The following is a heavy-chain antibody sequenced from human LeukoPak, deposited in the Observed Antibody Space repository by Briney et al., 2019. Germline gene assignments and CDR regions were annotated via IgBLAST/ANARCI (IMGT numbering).Heavy chain of an antibody. CDR1: GGTFSSYA. CDR2: IIPIFGTA. D-gene: IGHD4-17*01. J-gene: IGHJ3*02. CDR3: ARAKSSDYGAFDI. Sequence: SVKVSCKASGGTFSSYAISWVRQAPGQGREWMGRIIPIFGTANYAQKLQGRVTMTTDTSTSTAYMELRSPRSDDTAVYYCARAKSSDYGAFDIWGQGTLVTVSS. V-gene: IGHV1-69*05.